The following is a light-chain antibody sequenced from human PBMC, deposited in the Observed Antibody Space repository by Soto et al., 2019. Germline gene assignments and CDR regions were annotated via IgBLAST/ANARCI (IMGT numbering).Light chain of an antibody. CDR1: QTIISW. CDR3: QQSYSPLLT. J-gene: IGKJ4*01. Sequence: PSTLSGSVGDRVTITCRASQTIISWLAWYQQKTGKAPKLLIYVASNLQTGVPSRFSGSGSGTDFTLTISSLQFEDFATYHCQQSYSPLLTFGGGTKVDI. CDR2: VAS. V-gene: IGKV1-39*01.